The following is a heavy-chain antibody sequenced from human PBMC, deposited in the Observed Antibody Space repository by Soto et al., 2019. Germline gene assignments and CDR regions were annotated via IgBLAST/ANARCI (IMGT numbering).Heavy chain of an antibody. J-gene: IGHJ6*02. CDR2: IVVGSGNT. V-gene: IGHV1-58*01. Sequence: RASVKVSCKASGFTFTSSAVQWVRQARGQRLEWIGWIVVGSGNTNYAQKFQERVTITRDNSKNTLYLQMNSLRAEDTAVYYCAKAVAGPTTPYYYYGMDVWGQGTTVTVSS. D-gene: IGHD6-19*01. CDR1: GFTFTSSA. CDR3: AKAVAGPTTPYYYYGMDV.